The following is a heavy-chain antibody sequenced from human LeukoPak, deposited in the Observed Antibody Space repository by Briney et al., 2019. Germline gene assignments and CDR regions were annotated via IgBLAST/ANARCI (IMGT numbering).Heavy chain of an antibody. CDR1: GFIVSDNY. CDR3: AKHLSRTSGCPDS. D-gene: IGHD6-19*01. Sequence: GGSLRLSCAASGFIVSDNYVTWVRQAPGKGLEWVSAVSGSGDRTYYADSVKGRFTISRDNSKNTLYLQMHSLRAEDTAIYYCAKHLSRTSGCPDSWGQGTLVTVSS. CDR2: VSGSGDRT. J-gene: IGHJ4*02. V-gene: IGHV3-23*01.